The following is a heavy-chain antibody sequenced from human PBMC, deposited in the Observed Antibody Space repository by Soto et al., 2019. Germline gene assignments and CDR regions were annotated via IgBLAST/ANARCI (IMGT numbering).Heavy chain of an antibody. J-gene: IGHJ5*02. CDR3: AHINEYYDFWSCAPLPWFDP. Sequence: QITLKESGPTLVKPTQTLTLTCTFSGFSLSTSGVGVGWIRQPPGKALEWLALIYCDDDNRDSPFLKSKLTIAKDTSKSQVVLTMTSMDPVDTATYYCAHINEYYDFWSCAPLPWFDPWGQGTLVTVSS. CDR2: IYCDDDN. D-gene: IGHD3-3*01. V-gene: IGHV2-5*02. CDR1: GFSLSTSGVG.